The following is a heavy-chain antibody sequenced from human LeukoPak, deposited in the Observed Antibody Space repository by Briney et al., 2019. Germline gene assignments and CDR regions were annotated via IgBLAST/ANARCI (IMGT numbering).Heavy chain of an antibody. CDR3: ARATGQKWGLYYFDY. J-gene: IGHJ4*02. CDR2: IYSGGST. CDR1: GFTVSSNY. D-gene: IGHD1-26*01. V-gene: IGHV3-66*01. Sequence: GGSLRLSCAASGFTVSSNYMSWVRQAPGKGLEWVSVIYSGGSTYYADSVKGKFTISRDNSKNTLYLQMNSLRAEDTAVYYCARATGQKWGLYYFDYWGQGTLVTVSS.